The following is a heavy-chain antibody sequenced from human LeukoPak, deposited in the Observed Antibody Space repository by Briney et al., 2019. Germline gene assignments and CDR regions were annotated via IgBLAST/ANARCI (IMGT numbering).Heavy chain of an antibody. V-gene: IGHV4-34*01. CDR1: GFTFSNAW. Sequence: KPGGSLRLFCAASGFTFSNAWMSWVRQAPGKGLEWIGEINHSGSTNYNPSLKSRVTISVDTSKNQFSLKLSSVTAADTAVYYCARRSGWYANWGQGTLVTVSS. CDR2: INHSGST. J-gene: IGHJ4*02. CDR3: ARRSGWYAN. D-gene: IGHD6-19*01.